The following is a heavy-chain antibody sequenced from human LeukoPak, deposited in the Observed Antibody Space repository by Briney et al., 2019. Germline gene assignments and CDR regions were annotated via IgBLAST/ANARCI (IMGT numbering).Heavy chain of an antibody. V-gene: IGHV1-24*01. Sequence: APVKVSCKVSGYTLTELSVHWVRQAPGKGLEWMGGFDPEDGETIYAQKFQGRVTMTEDTSTDTAYMELSSLRSEDTAVYYCAIDRLGVVAATLDVWGQGTTVTVSS. CDR3: AIDRLGVVAATLDV. CDR2: FDPEDGET. D-gene: IGHD2-15*01. J-gene: IGHJ6*02. CDR1: GYTLTELS.